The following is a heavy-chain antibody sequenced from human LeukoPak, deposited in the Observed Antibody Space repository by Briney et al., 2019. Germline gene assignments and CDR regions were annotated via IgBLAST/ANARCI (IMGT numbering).Heavy chain of an antibody. V-gene: IGHV4-34*01. CDR2: MKQSGTP. J-gene: IGHJ4*02. CDR1: GGSFSAFH. D-gene: IGHD3-10*01. Sequence: PLGTLSLTCAVYGGSFSAFHWNWIRQSPAKGLEWLGEMKQSGTPRYNPSLQSRVTISVDKSKNQFSLNVRSVTAADTAVYYCASRPFLYGFRTYFDNWAQGTLVTVSS. CDR3: ASRPFLYGFRTYFDN.